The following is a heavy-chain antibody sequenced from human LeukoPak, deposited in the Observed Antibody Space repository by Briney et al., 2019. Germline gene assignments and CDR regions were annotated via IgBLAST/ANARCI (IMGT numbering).Heavy chain of an antibody. D-gene: IGHD6-25*01. CDR1: GFTFSNYD. J-gene: IGHJ6*03. Sequence: PGGSLRLSCAASGFTFSNYDMHWGRQATGKGLEWVSGIGTAGDIYYSGSVKGRFTISRENAKHSLYLQMNSLRAGDTAVYYCARDRGRYYMDVWGKGTTVTISS. CDR2: IGTAGDI. CDR3: ARDRGRYYMDV. V-gene: IGHV3-13*01.